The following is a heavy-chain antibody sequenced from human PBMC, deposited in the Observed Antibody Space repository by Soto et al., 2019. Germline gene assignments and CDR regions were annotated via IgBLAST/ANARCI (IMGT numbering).Heavy chain of an antibody. Sequence: PGGSLRLSCAASGFSFSGSVMHWVRQASGKGLEWVGRIRSKANNYATAYAASVKGRFTISRDDSKNTAYLQMNSLKTEDTAVYYCTGGENDYNYYYYYPMDIWGQGTTVTVSS. J-gene: IGHJ6*02. CDR2: IRSKANNYAT. V-gene: IGHV3-73*01. CDR3: TGGENDYNYYYYYPMDI. CDR1: GFSFSGSV. D-gene: IGHD4-4*01.